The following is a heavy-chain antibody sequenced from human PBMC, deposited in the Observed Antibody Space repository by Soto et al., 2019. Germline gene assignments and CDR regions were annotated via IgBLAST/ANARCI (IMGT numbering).Heavy chain of an antibody. D-gene: IGHD3-22*01. J-gene: IGHJ4*02. CDR1: GYTFTSYD. CDR3: AREKVTSGYPD. CDR2: MNPNSGNT. Sequence: QVQLVQSGAEVKKPGASVKVSCKASGYTFTSYDINWVRQATGQGLEWMGWMNPNSGNTAYAQKFQGRITMTRHTSMSTAYMELSRLRSEDTAVYYCAREKVTSGYPDWGQGTLVTVSS. V-gene: IGHV1-8*01.